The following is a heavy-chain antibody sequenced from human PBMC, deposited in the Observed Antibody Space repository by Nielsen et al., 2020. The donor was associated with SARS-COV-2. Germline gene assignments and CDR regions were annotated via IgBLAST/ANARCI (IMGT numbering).Heavy chain of an antibody. CDR1: GYTFTSYY. J-gene: IGHJ3*02. CDR2: INPSGGST. Sequence: ASVKVSCKASGYTFTSYYMHWVRQAPGQGLEWMGIINPSGGSTSYAQKFQGRVTMTRDTSTSTVYMELSSLRSEDTAVYYCARTFLYGGMVPAVQNNAFDIWGQGTMVTVSS. V-gene: IGHV1-46*01. CDR3: ARTFLYGGMVPAVQNNAFDI. D-gene: IGHD2-2*01.